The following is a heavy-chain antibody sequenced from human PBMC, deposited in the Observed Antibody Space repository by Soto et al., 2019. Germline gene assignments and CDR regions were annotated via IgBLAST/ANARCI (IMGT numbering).Heavy chain of an antibody. J-gene: IGHJ4*02. Sequence: QVQLVESGGGVVQPGRSPRLSCAASGFTFTSYAMHWVRKAPGKGLEWVAVISYDGSNKYYADSVKGRFTISRDNSKNTLYLQMNSLRAEDTAVYYCARDKRDLRFLEWSYYFDYWGQGTLVTVSS. CDR2: ISYDGSNK. CDR1: GFTFTSYA. CDR3: ARDKRDLRFLEWSYYFDY. D-gene: IGHD3-3*01. V-gene: IGHV3-30-3*01.